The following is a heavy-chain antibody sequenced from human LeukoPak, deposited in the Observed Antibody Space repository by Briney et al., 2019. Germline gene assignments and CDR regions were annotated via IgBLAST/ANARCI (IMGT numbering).Heavy chain of an antibody. Sequence: ASVKVSCKASGYTFTGYYMHWVRQAPGQGLEWMGWINPNSGGTNYAQKFQGRVTMTRDTSISTAYMELSRLRSDDTAVYYCARVLRLRYFEPGCLGYWGQGTLVTVSS. D-gene: IGHD3-9*01. CDR2: INPNSGGT. V-gene: IGHV1-2*02. J-gene: IGHJ4*02. CDR3: ARVLRLRYFEPGCLGY. CDR1: GYTFTGYY.